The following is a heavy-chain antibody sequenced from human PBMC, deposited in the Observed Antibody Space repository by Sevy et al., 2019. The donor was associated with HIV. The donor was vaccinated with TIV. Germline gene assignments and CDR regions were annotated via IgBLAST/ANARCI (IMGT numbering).Heavy chain of an antibody. J-gene: IGHJ4*02. V-gene: IGHV1-24*01. CDR3: ATTKDYYDSSGCHFDY. Sequence: ASVKVSCKVSGYTLTGLSMHWVRQAPGKGLEWMGSFDPEDGETIYAKNFQGRVTMTEDTSTDTADMELSSLRSEDTAVYFCATTKDYYDSSGCHFDYWGQGTLVTVSS. D-gene: IGHD3-22*01. CDR1: GYTLTGLS. CDR2: FDPEDGET.